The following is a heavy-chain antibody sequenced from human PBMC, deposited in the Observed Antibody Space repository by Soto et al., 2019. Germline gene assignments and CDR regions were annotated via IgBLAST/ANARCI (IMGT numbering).Heavy chain of an antibody. Sequence: QVQLVESGGGVVQPGRSLRLSCAASGFTFSSYAMHWVRQAPGKGLEWVAVISYDGSNKYYADSVKGRFTISRDNSKNTRYLQMNSLRAEDTAVYYCASPVLITMVRGPPDYWGQGTLVTVSS. CDR1: GFTFSSYA. V-gene: IGHV3-30-3*01. CDR2: ISYDGSNK. J-gene: IGHJ4*02. D-gene: IGHD3-10*01. CDR3: ASPVLITMVRGPPDY.